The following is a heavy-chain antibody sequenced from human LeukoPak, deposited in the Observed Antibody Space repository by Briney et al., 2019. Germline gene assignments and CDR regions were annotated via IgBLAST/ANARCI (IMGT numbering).Heavy chain of an antibody. J-gene: IGHJ3*02. CDR3: ARDLGRGVWLDAFDI. CDR2: INTDGSST. D-gene: IGHD2-15*01. CDR1: EFTFSNYW. V-gene: IGHV3-74*01. Sequence: PGGSLRLSCAGSEFTFSNYWMHWVRQAPGKGLVWVSRINTDGSSTNYADSVKGRFTISRDNAKNTLYLQMNSLRAEDTAVYYCARDLGRGVWLDAFDISGQGTMVTVSS.